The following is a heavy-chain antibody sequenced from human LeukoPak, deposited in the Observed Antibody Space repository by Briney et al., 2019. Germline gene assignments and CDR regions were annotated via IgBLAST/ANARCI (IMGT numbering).Heavy chain of an antibody. CDR1: GYTFTGYY. Sequence: ASVKVSCKASGYTFTGYYMHWVRQAPGQGLEWMGWINPNSGGTNYAQKFQGRVTMTRDTSISTAYMELSRLRSDDTAVYYCAREAGPLMVVTATNYYFDYWGQGTLVTVSS. CDR2: INPNSGGT. CDR3: AREAGPLMVVTATNYYFDY. D-gene: IGHD2-21*02. V-gene: IGHV1-2*02. J-gene: IGHJ4*02.